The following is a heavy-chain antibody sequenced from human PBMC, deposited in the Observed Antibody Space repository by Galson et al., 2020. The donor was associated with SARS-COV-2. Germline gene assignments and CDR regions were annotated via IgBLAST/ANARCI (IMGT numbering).Heavy chain of an antibody. CDR2: INHSGST. Sequence: SETLSLTCAVYGGSFSGYYWSWIRQPPGKGLEWIGEINHSGSTNYNPSLKSRVTISVDTSKNQFSLKLSSVTAADTAVYYCAGAYTVTTPPGYWGQGTLVTVSS. CDR1: GGSFSGYY. J-gene: IGHJ4*02. V-gene: IGHV4-34*01. D-gene: IGHD4-17*01. CDR3: AGAYTVTTPPGY.